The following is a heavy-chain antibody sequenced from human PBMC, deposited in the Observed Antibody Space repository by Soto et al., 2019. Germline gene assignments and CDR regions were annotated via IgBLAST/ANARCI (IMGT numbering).Heavy chain of an antibody. J-gene: IGHJ3*02. D-gene: IGHD2-2*01. CDR1: GGTFSSYT. CDR3: ARDQRSDIVVVPAAYDAFDI. V-gene: IGHV1-69*08. Sequence: QVQLVQSGAEVKKPGSSVKVSCKASGGTFSSYTISWVRQAPGQGLEWMGRIIPILGIANYAQKFQGRVTITADKSTSTAYMVLSSLRSEDTAVYYCARDQRSDIVVVPAAYDAFDIWGQGTMVTVSS. CDR2: IIPILGIA.